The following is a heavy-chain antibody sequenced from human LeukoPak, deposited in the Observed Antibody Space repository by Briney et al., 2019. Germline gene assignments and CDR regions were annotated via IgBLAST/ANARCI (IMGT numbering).Heavy chain of an antibody. CDR3: ARDRRYGSINYGMDV. D-gene: IGHD3-9*01. CDR1: GFTFSSYA. J-gene: IGHJ6*02. Sequence: PGGSLRLSCAASGFTFSSYAMSWVRQAPGKGLEWVSAISGSGGSTYYADSVKGRFTISRDNSKNTLYLQMNCLRAEDTAVYYCARDRRYGSINYGMDVWGQGTTVTVSS. V-gene: IGHV3-23*01. CDR2: ISGSGGST.